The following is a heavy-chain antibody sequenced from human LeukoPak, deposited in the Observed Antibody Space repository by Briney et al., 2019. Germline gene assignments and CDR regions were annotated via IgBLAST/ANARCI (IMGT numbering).Heavy chain of an antibody. CDR1: GFTFSSYA. CDR2: ISYDGSNK. CDR3: ARDTGWQWLAT. D-gene: IGHD6-19*01. J-gene: IGHJ4*02. V-gene: IGHV3-30-3*01. Sequence: PGGSLRLSCAASGFTFSSYAMHWVRQAPGKGLEWVTIISYDGSNKYYADSVKGRFTISRDNSKNTLYLQMNSLRAEDTAVYYCARDTGWQWLATWGQGTLVTVSS.